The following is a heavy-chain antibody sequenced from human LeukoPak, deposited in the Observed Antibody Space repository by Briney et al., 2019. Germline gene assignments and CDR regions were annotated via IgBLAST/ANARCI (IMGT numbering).Heavy chain of an antibody. CDR1: GFTFSSYW. Sequence: GSLRLSCAASGFTFSSYWMSWIRQPPGKGLERIGYIYYSGSTNYNPSLKSRVTISVDTSKNQFSLKLSSVTAADTAVYYCARSVEGYCSGGSCYSYYYYMDVWGKGTTVTVSS. D-gene: IGHD2-15*01. CDR2: IYYSGST. V-gene: IGHV4-59*01. CDR3: ARSVEGYCSGGSCYSYYYYMDV. J-gene: IGHJ6*03.